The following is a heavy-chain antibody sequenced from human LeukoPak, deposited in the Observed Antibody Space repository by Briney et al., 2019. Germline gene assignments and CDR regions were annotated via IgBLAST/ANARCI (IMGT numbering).Heavy chain of an antibody. D-gene: IGHD6-19*01. CDR3: ARAQGYSSGWDFQH. CDR1: GGAISTYY. CDR2: IYYTGST. Sequence: SETLSLTCTVSGGAISTYYWSWIRQTPGMGLEWIGYIYYTGSTNYNPPLKSRVTISVDASKNQFSLKMSSMTAADTAVCYCARAQGYSSGWDFQHWGQGTLVTVSS. J-gene: IGHJ1*01. V-gene: IGHV4-59*01.